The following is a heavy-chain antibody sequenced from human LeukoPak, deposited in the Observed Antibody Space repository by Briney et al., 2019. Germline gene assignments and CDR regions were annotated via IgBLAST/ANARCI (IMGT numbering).Heavy chain of an antibody. CDR2: INPSAGNT. D-gene: IGHD1-14*01. CDR1: GYTFISYY. V-gene: IGHV1-46*01. CDR3: ARVFSRSGYYYMDV. Sequence: ASVKVSCKASGYTFISYYMYWVRQAPGHGLEWMGFINPSAGNTAYAQKFQGRVTMTRDTSTSTVYMDLTSLRSDDTAVYYCARVFSRSGYYYMDVWGKGTTVTVSS. J-gene: IGHJ6*03.